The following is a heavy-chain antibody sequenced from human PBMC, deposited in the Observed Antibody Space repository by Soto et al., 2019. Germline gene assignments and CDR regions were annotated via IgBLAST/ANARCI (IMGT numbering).Heavy chain of an antibody. V-gene: IGHV4-34*01. CDR2: INHSGST. CDR3: ASTYYDFWSGSSQIDY. J-gene: IGHJ4*02. Sequence: PSETLSLTCAVYGGSFSGYYWSWIRQPPGKGLEWIGEINHSGSTNYNPSLKSRVTISVDTSKNQFSLKLSSVTAADTAVYYCASTYYDFWSGSSQIDYWGQGTLVTVS. D-gene: IGHD3-3*01. CDR1: GGSFSGYY.